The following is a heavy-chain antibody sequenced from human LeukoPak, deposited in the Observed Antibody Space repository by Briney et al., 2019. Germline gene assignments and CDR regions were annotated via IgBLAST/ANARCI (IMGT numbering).Heavy chain of an antibody. CDR1: GFTFDDYA. V-gene: IGHV3-9*01. CDR3: AKGSIAAVAGSFFDY. D-gene: IGHD6-19*01. Sequence: GRSLRLSCAASGFTFDDYAMHWVRQAPGKGLEWVSGISWNSGSIGYADSVKGRFTISRGNAKNSLYLQMNSLRAEDTALYYCAKGSIAAVAGSFFDYWGQGTLVTVSS. J-gene: IGHJ4*02. CDR2: ISWNSGSI.